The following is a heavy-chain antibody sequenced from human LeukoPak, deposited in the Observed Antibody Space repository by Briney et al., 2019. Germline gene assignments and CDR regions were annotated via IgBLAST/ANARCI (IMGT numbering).Heavy chain of an antibody. J-gene: IGHJ4*02. Sequence: GGSLRLSCAASGFTFSSYAMHWVRQAPGKGLEWVAVISYDGSNKYYADSVKGRFTISRDNSKNTLYLQMNSLRAEDTAVYYCVRDLSGYSANFDYWGQGTLVTVSS. D-gene: IGHD3-9*01. CDR3: VRDLSGYSANFDY. CDR2: ISYDGSNK. V-gene: IGHV3-30-3*01. CDR1: GFTFSSYA.